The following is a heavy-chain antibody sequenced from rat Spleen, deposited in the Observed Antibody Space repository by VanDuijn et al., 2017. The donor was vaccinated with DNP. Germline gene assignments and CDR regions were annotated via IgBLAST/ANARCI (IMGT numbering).Heavy chain of an antibody. Sequence: EVQLVESGGGLVQPGRSLKISCVASEFTFSRSDVAWVRQAPTRGLEWVASISPSGANIYYRDSVKGRFTISRDIPKSTLYLQMDSLRSEDTATYYCARWGDYFDYWGQGVMVTVSS. J-gene: IGHJ2*01. CDR3: ARWGDYFDY. CDR2: ISPSGANI. CDR1: EFTFSRSD. V-gene: IGHV5-25*01.